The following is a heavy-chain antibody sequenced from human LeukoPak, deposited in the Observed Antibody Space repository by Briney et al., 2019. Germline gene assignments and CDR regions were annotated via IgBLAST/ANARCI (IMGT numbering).Heavy chain of an antibody. J-gene: IGHJ4*02. D-gene: IGHD1-26*01. CDR1: GFTFNNAW. CDR2: IKSKTDGGTT. V-gene: IGHV3-15*01. CDR3: TRIIKSGSFDY. Sequence: GSLRLSCAASGFTFNNAWMSWVRQAPGKGLEWVGRIKSKTDGGTTDYAAPVKGRFTISRDDSKNTLYLQMNSLKIEDTAVYYCTRIIKSGSFDYWGQGVLLSVSS.